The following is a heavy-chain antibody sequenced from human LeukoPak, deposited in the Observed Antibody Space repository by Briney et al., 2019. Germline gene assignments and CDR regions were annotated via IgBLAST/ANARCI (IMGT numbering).Heavy chain of an antibody. J-gene: IGHJ6*03. CDR3: ARTYDSPGYYSPDYYYMDV. Sequence: SETLSLTCTVSGGSISSSSYYWGWIRQPPGKGLEWIGSIYYSGSTSYNPSLKSRVTISVDTSNNEFSLKLNSVTAADTAVYYCARTYDSPGYYSPDYYYMDVWGKGTTVTISS. V-gene: IGHV4-39*07. CDR2: IYYSGST. D-gene: IGHD3-22*01. CDR1: GGSISSSSYY.